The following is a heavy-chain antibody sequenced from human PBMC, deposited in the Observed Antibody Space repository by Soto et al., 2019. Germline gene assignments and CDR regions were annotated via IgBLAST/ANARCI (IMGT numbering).Heavy chain of an antibody. V-gene: IGHV3-15*01. D-gene: IGHD3-3*01. CDR1: GFTFSNTW. J-gene: IGHJ4*02. Sequence: EVQLVESGGGLVKPGGSLRLSCVASGFTFSNTWMTWVRQVPGKGLEWVGRIKSKTDGGTTGYAAPVKGRFTISRDVSEASLFLQMNTLKTEDTAVYYCAKVKADSSAAASVEYWGQGTVVTVSS. CDR3: AKVKADSSAAASVEY. CDR2: IKSKTDGGTT.